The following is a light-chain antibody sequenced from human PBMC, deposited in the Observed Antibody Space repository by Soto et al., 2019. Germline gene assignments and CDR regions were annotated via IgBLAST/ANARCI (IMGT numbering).Light chain of an antibody. CDR3: QQGYDWPLT. CDR1: QSISGE. Sequence: EIVMTQSPATLSVSPGERATLSCRASQSISGELAGYQQRPGQPPRLLIYGVSTRATGVPDRFSGSGSGSDFTLTISGLQSEDFAVYYCQQGYDWPLTFGQGTRLDI. J-gene: IGKJ2*01. V-gene: IGKV3-15*01. CDR2: GVS.